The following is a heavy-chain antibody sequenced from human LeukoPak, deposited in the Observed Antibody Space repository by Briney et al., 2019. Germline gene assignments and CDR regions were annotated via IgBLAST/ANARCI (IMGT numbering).Heavy chain of an antibody. Sequence: GGSLRLSCAASGFTFNTYAIYWVRQAPGKGLEWVSVIYRDGPTHYADSVKGRFTISRDNSKNTLNLQMNSLGAGDTAVYYCAKPSGTASSAAAYWGQGTLVTVSS. CDR3: AKPSGTASSAAAY. J-gene: IGHJ4*02. CDR1: GFTFNTYA. CDR2: IYRDGPT. V-gene: IGHV3-66*02. D-gene: IGHD1-1*01.